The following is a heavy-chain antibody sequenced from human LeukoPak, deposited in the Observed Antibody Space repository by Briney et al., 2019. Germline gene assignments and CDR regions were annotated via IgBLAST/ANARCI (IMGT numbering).Heavy chain of an antibody. CDR1: GGSISSGGYS. J-gene: IGHJ3*02. CDR3: ARAGGIDSSGYFDAFDI. D-gene: IGHD3-22*01. Sequence: SQTLSLTCAVSGGSISSGGYSWSWIRQPPGKGLEWIGYIYHSGSTYYNPSLKSRVTISVDRSKNQFSLKLSSVTAADTAVYYCARAGGIDSSGYFDAFDIWGQGTMVTVSS. CDR2: IYHSGST. V-gene: IGHV4-30-2*01.